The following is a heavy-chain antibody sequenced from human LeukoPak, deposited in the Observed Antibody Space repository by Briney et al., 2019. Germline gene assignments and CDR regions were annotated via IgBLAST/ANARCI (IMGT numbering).Heavy chain of an antibody. V-gene: IGHV1-18*01. D-gene: IGHD3-10*01. CDR1: AYTFSNYG. CDR2: ISAYNGNT. J-gene: IGHJ4*02. Sequence: ASVKVSCKXSAYTFSNYGFNWVRQAPGQGLEWMGWISAYNGNTKYAQKFQGRFTMTTDTSTSTAYMELRSLTSDDTAVYYCARDLDGSGSYYTDYWGQGTLVTVSS. CDR3: ARDLDGSGSYYTDY.